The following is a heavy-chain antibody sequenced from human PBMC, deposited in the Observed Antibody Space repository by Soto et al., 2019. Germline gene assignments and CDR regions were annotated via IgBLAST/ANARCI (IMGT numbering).Heavy chain of an antibody. CDR1: GFTFGSYA. D-gene: IGHD1-1*01. Sequence: PGGSLRLSCAASGFTFGSYAIHWVRQAPGKGLEWVAVISNDGSSKYYADSVKGRFTISRDNSWNTLDLQMNSLRAEDTAVYYCARDRLPRASVATPGYLDYWGQGSLVTSPQ. CDR3: ARDRLPRASVATPGYLDY. CDR2: ISNDGSSK. J-gene: IGHJ4*02. V-gene: IGHV3-30-3*01.